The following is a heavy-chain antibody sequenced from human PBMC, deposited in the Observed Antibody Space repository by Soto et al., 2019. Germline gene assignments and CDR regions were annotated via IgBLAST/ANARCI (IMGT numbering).Heavy chain of an antibody. V-gene: IGHV1-69*12. CDR3: ARSRANYYDSRGYYYSTFDY. Sequence: QVQLVQSGAEVKKPGSSVNVSCKTSGGTFSSYAISWVRQAPGQGLEWMGGIIPMFGTANYAQKVQGRVTITADESTSPAYMELSSLRSEDTAVYYCARSRANYYDSRGYYYSTFDYWGQGTLVTVSS. CDR2: IIPMFGTA. CDR1: GGTFSSYA. J-gene: IGHJ4*02. D-gene: IGHD3-22*01.